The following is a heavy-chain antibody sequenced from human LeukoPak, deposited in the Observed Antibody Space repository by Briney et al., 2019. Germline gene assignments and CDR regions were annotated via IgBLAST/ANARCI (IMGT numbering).Heavy chain of an antibody. CDR2: IAPSGDT. V-gene: IGHV3-13*01. CDR1: GLTLSSYD. D-gene: IGHD6-19*01. CDR3: VREGGAVSGTGAFDI. J-gene: IGHJ3*02. Sequence: GGSLRLSCAASGLTLSSYDMHWVRQVTGGGLGWDSYIAPSGDTYYPDSVKGRFTISRENGKNSLSVPMNGLRAGDTAVYYCVREGGAVSGTGAFDIWGQGTLVTVSS.